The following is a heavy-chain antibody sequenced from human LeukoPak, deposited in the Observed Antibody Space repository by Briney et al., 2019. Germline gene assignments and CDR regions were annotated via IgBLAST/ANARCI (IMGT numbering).Heavy chain of an antibody. CDR2: IYYSGST. CDR3: ASGRWLQAFDY. D-gene: IGHD5-24*01. Sequence: SETLSLTCTVSGGSISSHYWSWIRQPPGKGLEWIGCIYYSGSTNYNPSLKSRVTISVDTSKNQFSLKLSSVTAADTAVYYCASGRWLQAFDYWGQGTLVTVSS. CDR1: GGSISSHY. J-gene: IGHJ4*02. V-gene: IGHV4-59*11.